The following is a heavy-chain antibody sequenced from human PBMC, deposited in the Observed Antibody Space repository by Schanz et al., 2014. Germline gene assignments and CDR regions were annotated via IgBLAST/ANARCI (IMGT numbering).Heavy chain of an antibody. CDR1: GFTVSSNH. Sequence: EGQLAESGGGLVQPGGSLRLSCAVSGFTVSSNHMSWVRQAPGKGLEWVSSISHSGGSKYYADSVKGRFTISRDNAKNSLFLQMNSLRVEDTAVYYCARLPVGYGSGIWDVWGQGTSVTVSS. CDR3: ARLPVGYGSGIWDV. D-gene: IGHD3-10*01. CDR2: SHSGGSK. V-gene: IGHV3-66*04. J-gene: IGHJ6*02.